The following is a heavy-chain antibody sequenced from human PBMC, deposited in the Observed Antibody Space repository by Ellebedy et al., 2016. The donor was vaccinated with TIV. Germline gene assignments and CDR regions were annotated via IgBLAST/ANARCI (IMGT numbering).Heavy chain of an antibody. CDR1: GFSLYTTGVG. Sequence: SGPTLVKPTQTLTLTYTFSGFSLYTTGVGVGWIRQPPGEALESLAFIFWNDDKRYSPSLKNKLTIIKDTSKNQVVLTMINMDPVDTATYYCARSVTAHPVLGALDVWGKGKVVTVSS. J-gene: IGHJ3*01. D-gene: IGHD6-6*01. CDR2: IFWNDDK. V-gene: IGHV2-5*01. CDR3: ARSVTAHPVLGALDV.